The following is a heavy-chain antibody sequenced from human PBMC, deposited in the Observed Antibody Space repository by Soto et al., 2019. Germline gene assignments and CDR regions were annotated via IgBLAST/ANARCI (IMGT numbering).Heavy chain of an antibody. CDR3: TTVSSGKFDY. V-gene: IGHV3-15*07. CDR1: GFTFSNAW. J-gene: IGHJ4*02. D-gene: IGHD3-22*01. Sequence: GGSPRLSCAASGFTFSNAWMNWVRQAPGKGLEWVGRIQSKAGGGATEFAAPVKGRFAISRDDSKNTLYLQMNSLKTEDTAVYYCTTVSSGKFDYWGQGTLVTVSS. CDR2: IQSKAGGGAT.